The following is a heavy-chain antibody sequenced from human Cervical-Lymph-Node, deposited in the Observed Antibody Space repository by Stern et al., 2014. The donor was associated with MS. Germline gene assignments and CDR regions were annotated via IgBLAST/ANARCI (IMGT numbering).Heavy chain of an antibody. D-gene: IGHD1-1*01. CDR1: GGSITSNGDS. Sequence: QVQLQESGSGLVKPSQTLSLTCLVSGGSITSNGDSWSWIRQPPGKGLEWIGSIYHGGRSYYNPSLRSRLSMSVDQSKNQFSLRLTSVTAVDTAVYFCAREHNWNYFDLWGQGTLVSVSP. CDR2: IYHGGRS. CDR3: AREHNWNYFDL. J-gene: IGHJ4*02. V-gene: IGHV4-30-2*01.